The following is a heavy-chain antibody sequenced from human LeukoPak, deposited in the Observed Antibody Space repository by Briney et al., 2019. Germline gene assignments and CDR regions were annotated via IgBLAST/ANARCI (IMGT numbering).Heavy chain of an antibody. CDR2: IYYSGST. V-gene: IGHV4-59*01. CDR1: GGSISSYY. J-gene: IGHJ4*02. Sequence: PSETLSLTCTVSGGSISSYYWSWIRQPPGKGPEWIGYIYYSGSTNYNPSLKSRVTISVDTSKNQFSLKLSSVTAADTAVYYCASPNRGYWGQGTLVTVSS. D-gene: IGHD1-14*01. CDR3: ASPNRGY.